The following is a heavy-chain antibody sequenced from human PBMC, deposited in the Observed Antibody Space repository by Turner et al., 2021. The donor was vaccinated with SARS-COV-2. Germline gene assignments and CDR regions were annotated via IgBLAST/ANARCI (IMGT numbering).Heavy chain of an antibody. CDR1: GFTFSSYS. Sequence: EVQLVESGGGLVKPGGSLRLSCPASGFTFSSYSMNWGRQAPGKGLEWVSSISSRISYIYYADSVKGRFTISRDNAKNSLYLQMNSLRAEDTAVYYCARGDDFWSGYSNYGMDVWGQGTTVTVSS. CDR2: ISSRISYI. V-gene: IGHV3-21*01. CDR3: ARGDDFWSGYSNYGMDV. D-gene: IGHD3-3*01. J-gene: IGHJ6*02.